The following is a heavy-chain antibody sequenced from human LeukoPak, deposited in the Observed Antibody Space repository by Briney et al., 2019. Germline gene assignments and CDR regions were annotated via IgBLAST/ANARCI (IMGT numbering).Heavy chain of an antibody. J-gene: IGHJ5*02. D-gene: IGHD3-9*01. CDR3: ARSYDILTGYYFWSLERYNWFDP. CDR2: INAGNGNT. Sequence: ASVKVSCKASGYTFTSYAMHWVRQAPGQRLGWMGWINAGNGNTKYSQKFQGRVTITRDTSASTVYMELSSLRSEDTAVYYCARSYDILTGYYFWSLERYNWFDPWGQGTLVTVSS. V-gene: IGHV1-3*01. CDR1: GYTFTSYA.